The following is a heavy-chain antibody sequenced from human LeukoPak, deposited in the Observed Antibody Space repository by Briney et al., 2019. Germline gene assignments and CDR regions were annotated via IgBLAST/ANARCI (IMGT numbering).Heavy chain of an antibody. Sequence: PGGSLRLSCAASGFTFGNYWMSWVRQAPGKGPEWVAHINMDGSEKYYVDSVKGRFTISRDNAKNSLYLQMNSLKVEDTALYYCAKSAGHSSSWYLDHWGQGTLVTVSS. V-gene: IGHV3-7*03. J-gene: IGHJ4*02. CDR3: AKSAGHSSSWYLDH. CDR1: GFTFGNYW. D-gene: IGHD6-13*01. CDR2: INMDGSEK.